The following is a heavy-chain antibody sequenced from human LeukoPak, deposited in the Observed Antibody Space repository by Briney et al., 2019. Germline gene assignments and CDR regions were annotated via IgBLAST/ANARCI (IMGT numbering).Heavy chain of an antibody. CDR3: ARGPSGVVILTVSNWFDP. J-gene: IGHJ5*02. CDR2: IIPIFGTA. D-gene: IGHD3-22*01. V-gene: IGHV1-69*13. CDR1: GGTFSNYV. Sequence: SVKVSCTASGGTFSNYVITWVRQAPGQGLEWMGGIIPIFGTANYAQKFQGRVTITADESTSTAYMELSSLRSEDTAMYYCARGPSGVVILTVSNWFDPWGQGTLVTVSS.